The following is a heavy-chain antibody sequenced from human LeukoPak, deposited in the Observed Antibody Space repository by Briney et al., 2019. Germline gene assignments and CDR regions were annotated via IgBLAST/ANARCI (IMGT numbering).Heavy chain of an antibody. V-gene: IGHV4-39*01. CDR2: IFYSGST. CDR3: ARAGIGYNLGDY. J-gene: IGHJ4*02. Sequence: PSETLSLTCTVSSGSISNSNYYWGWIRQPPGKGLEWIGSIFYSGSTDYNPSLKSRVTISVDTSKNQFSLKLSSVTAADTAIYYCARAGIGYNLGDYWGQGTLVTVSS. CDR1: SGSISNSNYY. D-gene: IGHD5-24*01.